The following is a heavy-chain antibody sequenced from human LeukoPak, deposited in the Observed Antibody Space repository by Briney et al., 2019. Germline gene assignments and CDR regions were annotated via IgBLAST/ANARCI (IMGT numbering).Heavy chain of an antibody. CDR2: IYGDDDK. CDR3: AHSGGYGDYDY. Sequence: SGPTLVNPTQTLTLTCTFSGFSLSTSAVGVGWIRQPPGKALESLALIYGDDDKRYSPSLKSRLTITKDTPKNQVVLTMTNMDPVDTATYYCAHSGGYGDYDYWGQGTLVTVSS. D-gene: IGHD4-17*01. CDR1: GFSLSTSAVG. J-gene: IGHJ4*02. V-gene: IGHV2-5*02.